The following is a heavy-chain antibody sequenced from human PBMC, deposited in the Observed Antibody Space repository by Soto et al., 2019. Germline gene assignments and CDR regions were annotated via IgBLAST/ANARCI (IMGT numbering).Heavy chain of an antibody. CDR3: ARALLSHSYDSGCYDSYFHAMVL. CDR1: GYTFTSYY. CDR2: INPSGGST. V-gene: IGHV1-46*01. J-gene: IGHJ6*02. D-gene: IGHD3-22*01. Sequence: ASVKVSCKASGYTFTSYYMHWVRQAPGQGLEWMGIINPSGGSTSYAQKFQGRVTMTRDTSTSTVYVELSSLRSEDTAVYYCARALLSHSYDSGCYDSYFHAMVLWGQGTPVTVSS.